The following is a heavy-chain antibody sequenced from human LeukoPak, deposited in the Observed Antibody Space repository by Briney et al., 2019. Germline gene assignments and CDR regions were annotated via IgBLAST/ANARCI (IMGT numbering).Heavy chain of an antibody. CDR3: ARTVTTVSVSYYYYGMDV. J-gene: IGHJ6*02. V-gene: IGHV4-31*03. Sequence: SQTLSLTCIVSGGSISSGGYYWSWICQHPGKGLEWIGYIYYSGSTYYNPSLKSRVTISVDTSKNQFSLKLSSVTAADTAVYYCARTVTTVSVSYYYYGMDVWGQGTTVTVSS. D-gene: IGHD4-17*01. CDR1: GGSISSGGYY. CDR2: IYYSGST.